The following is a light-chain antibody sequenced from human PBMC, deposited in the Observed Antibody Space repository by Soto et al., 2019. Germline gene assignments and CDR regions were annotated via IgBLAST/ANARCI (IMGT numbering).Light chain of an antibody. CDR3: QRRTNWPIT. V-gene: IGKV3-11*01. CDR2: DAS. Sequence: EIVLTQSPATLSLSPGERATLSCRASQSVSSYLAWYQQKPGQAPRLLIYDASNRATGITARFSGSGSGTDFTLTIRRLGPGDFAVYYCQRRTNWPITFGGGTQVEVK. J-gene: IGKJ4*01. CDR1: QSVSSY.